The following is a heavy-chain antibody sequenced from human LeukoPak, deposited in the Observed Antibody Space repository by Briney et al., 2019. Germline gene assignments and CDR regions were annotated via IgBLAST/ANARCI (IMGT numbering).Heavy chain of an antibody. CDR1: GYSFTSYW. Sequence: GESLKISCKGSGYSFTSYWIVWVRQMPGKGLEWMGIIYPGDSDTRYSPSFQGQVTISADKSISTAYLQWSSLKASDTAMYYRARRSSGWYGDDYYFDYWGQGTLVTVSS. V-gene: IGHV5-51*01. CDR2: IYPGDSDT. CDR3: ARRSSGWYGDDYYFDY. J-gene: IGHJ4*02. D-gene: IGHD6-19*01.